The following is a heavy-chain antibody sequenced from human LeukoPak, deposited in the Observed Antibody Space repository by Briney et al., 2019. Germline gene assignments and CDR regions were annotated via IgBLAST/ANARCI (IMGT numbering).Heavy chain of an antibody. CDR3: ARRIPHYYGSGSPSHYFDY. D-gene: IGHD3-10*01. V-gene: IGHV4-59*12. Sequence: SETLSLTCTVSGGSISSYYWSWIRQPPGKGLEWIGYIYHSGSTYYNPSLKSRVTISVDRSKNQFSLKLSSVTAADTAVYYCARRIPHYYGSGSPSHYFDYWGQGTLVTVSS. CDR1: GGSISSYY. CDR2: IYHSGST. J-gene: IGHJ4*02.